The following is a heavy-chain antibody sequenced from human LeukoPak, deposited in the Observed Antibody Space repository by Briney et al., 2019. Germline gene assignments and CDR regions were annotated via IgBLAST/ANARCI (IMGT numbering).Heavy chain of an antibody. Sequence: SETLSLTCTVSGSSISSYYWSWIRQPPGKGLEWIGYIYYSGSTNYNPSLKSRVTISVDTSKNQFSLNLSSVTAADTAVYYCARDTGYYYMDVWGKGTTVTVSS. J-gene: IGHJ6*03. CDR3: ARDTGYYYMDV. D-gene: IGHD1-14*01. V-gene: IGHV4-59*12. CDR2: IYYSGST. CDR1: GSSISSYY.